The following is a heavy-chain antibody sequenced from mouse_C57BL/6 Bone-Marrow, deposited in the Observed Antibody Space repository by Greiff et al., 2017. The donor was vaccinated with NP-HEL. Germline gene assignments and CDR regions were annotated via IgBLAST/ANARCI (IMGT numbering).Heavy chain of an antibody. CDR2: IWGVGST. CDR1: GFSLTSYG. Sequence: VKLQESGPGLVAPSQSLSITCTVSGFSLTSYGVDWVRQSPGKGLEWLGVIWGVGSTNYNSALKSRLSISKDNSKSQVFLKMNSLQTDDTAMYYCATFYYGNYAWFAYWGQGTLVTVSA. D-gene: IGHD2-1*01. CDR3: ATFYYGNYAWFAY. J-gene: IGHJ3*01. V-gene: IGHV2-6*01.